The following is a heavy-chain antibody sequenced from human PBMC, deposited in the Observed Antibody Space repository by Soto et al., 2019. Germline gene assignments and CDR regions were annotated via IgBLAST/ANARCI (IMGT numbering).Heavy chain of an antibody. V-gene: IGHV1-69*12. D-gene: IGHD3-3*02. CDR3: ARDKDRQQLGGNYYYILDV. J-gene: IGHJ6*02. CDR1: GGTFSTSA. Sequence: QVQLVQSGAEVKKPGSSVKVSCKASGGTFSTSAISWVRQAPGQGLEWVGGIMPVFATPDYAQKFQGRVTINADESTTTAYPELTSLRTDDTAVYFCARDKDRQQLGGNYYYILDVWGQGTAIIVSS. CDR2: IMPVFATP.